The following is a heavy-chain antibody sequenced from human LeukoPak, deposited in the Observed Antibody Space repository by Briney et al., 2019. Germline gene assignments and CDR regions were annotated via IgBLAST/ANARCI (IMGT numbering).Heavy chain of an antibody. Sequence: SETLSLTCAVYGGSFSGYYWSWIRQPPGKGLEWIGEINHSGSTNYNPSLKSRVTISVDTSKNQFSLKLSSVTAADTAVYYCARDALDSSGYWNSDYWGQGTLVTVSS. CDR1: GGSFSGYY. D-gene: IGHD3-22*01. CDR3: ARDALDSSGYWNSDY. V-gene: IGHV4-34*01. J-gene: IGHJ4*02. CDR2: INHSGST.